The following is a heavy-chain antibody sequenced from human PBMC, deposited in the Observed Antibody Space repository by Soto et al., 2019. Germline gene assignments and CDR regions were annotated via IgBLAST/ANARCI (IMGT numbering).Heavy chain of an antibody. V-gene: IGHV3-23*01. CDR2: ISGSVGAT. Sequence: EVQLLESGGGLVQPGGSLRLSCAASGFTLSSYAMSWVRQAPGKGLEWVSVISGSVGATHYADSVKGRFTISRDNSKNTLYLQMNSLRAEDTAVYYCAKPSISGYSPPFDTWGQGTLVTVSS. D-gene: IGHD3-22*01. J-gene: IGHJ4*02. CDR3: AKPSISGYSPPFDT. CDR1: GFTLSSYA.